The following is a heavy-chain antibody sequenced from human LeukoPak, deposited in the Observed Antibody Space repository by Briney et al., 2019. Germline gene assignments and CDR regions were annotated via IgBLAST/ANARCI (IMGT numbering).Heavy chain of an antibody. CDR3: AREYCTRTTCYFDY. J-gene: IGHJ4*02. Sequence: PLETLSLTCSVSGGSISSDYWSWIRQPPEKGLEWIGYILYSGSTNYNPSLKSRLTISVDTSKNQFSLKLSSVTAADTAVYYCAREYCTRTTCYFDYWGQGTLVTVSS. CDR2: ILYSGST. D-gene: IGHD2-2*01. V-gene: IGHV4-59*01. CDR1: GGSISSDY.